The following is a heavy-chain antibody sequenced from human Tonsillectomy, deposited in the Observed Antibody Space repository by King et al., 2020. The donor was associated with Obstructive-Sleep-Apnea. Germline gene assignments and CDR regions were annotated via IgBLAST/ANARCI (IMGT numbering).Heavy chain of an antibody. CDR3: AREGCSGGSCYGWFDP. CDR1: GYRFSSYW. J-gene: IGHJ5*02. D-gene: IGHD2-15*01. V-gene: IGHV5-51*01. CDR2: IYPGDSDT. Sequence: QLVQSGAEVKKPGESLKISCKGSGYRFSSYWIAWVRQRPGKGLEWMGIIYPGDSDTRYSPSFQGQATLSADESSSTVYLQWSSLKASDSGMYYCAREGCSGGSCYGWFDPWGQGTLVTVSS.